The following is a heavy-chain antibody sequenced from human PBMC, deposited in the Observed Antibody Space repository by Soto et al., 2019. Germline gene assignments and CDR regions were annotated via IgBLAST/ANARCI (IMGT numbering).Heavy chain of an antibody. V-gene: IGHV5-10-1*03. CDR2: IDPSDSYT. CDR1: GYSFTSYW. J-gene: IGHJ6*02. Sequence: EVQLVQSGAEVKKPGESLRISCKGSGYSFTSYWISWVRQMPGKGLEWMGRIDPSDSYTNYSPSFQGHVTISADKSISTAYLQWSSLKASDTAMYYCARSAGYCSCTSCWWHSVTFYYYYGMDVWGQGTTVTVSS. CDR3: ARSAGYCSCTSCWWHSVTFYYYYGMDV. D-gene: IGHD2-2*01.